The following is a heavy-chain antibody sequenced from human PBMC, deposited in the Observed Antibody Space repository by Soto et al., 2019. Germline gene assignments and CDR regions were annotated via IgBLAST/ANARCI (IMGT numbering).Heavy chain of an antibody. CDR2: IKQDGSEK. D-gene: IGHD3-3*01. V-gene: IGHV3-7*01. CDR3: ARLLRFLEWLRPDYYYYYMDV. CDR1: GFTFSSYW. J-gene: IGHJ6*03. Sequence: GGSLRLSCAASGFTFSSYWMSWVRQAPGKGLEWVANIKQDGSEKYYVDSVKGRFTISRDNAKNSRYLQMNSLRAEDTAVYYCARLLRFLEWLRPDYYYYYMDVWGKGTMVTVSS.